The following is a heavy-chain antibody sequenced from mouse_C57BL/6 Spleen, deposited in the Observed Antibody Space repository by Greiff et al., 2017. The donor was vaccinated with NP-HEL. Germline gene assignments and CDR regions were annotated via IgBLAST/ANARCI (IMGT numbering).Heavy chain of an antibody. J-gene: IGHJ2*01. V-gene: IGHV1-42*01. D-gene: IGHD1-1*01. CDR3: ARGGTTVGRYFDY. CDR2: INPSTGGT. CDR1: GYSFTGYY. Sequence: VQLQQSGPELVKPGASVKISCKASGYSFTGYYMNWVKQSPEKSLEWIGEINPSTGGTTYNQKFKAKATLTVDKSSSTAYMQLKSLTSEDSAVYYCARGGTTVGRYFDYWGQGTTLTVSS.